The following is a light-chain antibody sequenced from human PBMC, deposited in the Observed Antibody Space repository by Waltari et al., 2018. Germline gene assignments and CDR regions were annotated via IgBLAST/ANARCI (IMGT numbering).Light chain of an antibody. CDR3: MQGTHFPLT. J-gene: IGKJ4*01. CDR2: KVS. Sequence: DVVMTQSPLSLSITPGQPASMPCLSSQILLHSNGNTYLSWFLQKPGQPPRRLIYKVSNRDSGVPDRFSGSGAGTDFTLKISRVEAEDVGVYYCMQGTHFPLTFGGGTKVEIK. CDR1: QILLHSNGNTY. V-gene: IGKV2-30*02.